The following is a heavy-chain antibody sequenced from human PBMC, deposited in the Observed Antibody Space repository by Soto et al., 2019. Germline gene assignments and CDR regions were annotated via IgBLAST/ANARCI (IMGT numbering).Heavy chain of an antibody. CDR3: ARVVVPHTEYDAFDI. CDR1: GFTFSSYW. Sequence: GSLRLSCAASGFTFSSYWIHWVRQAPGKGLVWVSRIKSDGSSTSYADSVKGRFTISRDNAKNTLYLQMNSLRAEDTAVYYCARVVVPHTEYDAFDIWGQGTMVTVSS. D-gene: IGHD2-15*01. V-gene: IGHV3-74*01. CDR2: IKSDGSST. J-gene: IGHJ3*02.